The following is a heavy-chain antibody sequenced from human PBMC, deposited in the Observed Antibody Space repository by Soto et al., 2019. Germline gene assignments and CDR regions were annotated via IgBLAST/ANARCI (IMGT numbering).Heavy chain of an antibody. J-gene: IGHJ4*02. CDR2: ISSSGSTI. D-gene: IGHD3-10*01. CDR1: GVTFSSYE. CDR3: AREQYYYGSGPLY. Sequence: GGSLGLSCAASGVTFSSYEMNWVRQAPGKGLEWVSYISSSGSTIYYADSVKGRFTISRDNAKNSLYLQMNSLRAEDTAVYYCAREQYYYGSGPLYWGQGTLVTVSS. V-gene: IGHV3-48*03.